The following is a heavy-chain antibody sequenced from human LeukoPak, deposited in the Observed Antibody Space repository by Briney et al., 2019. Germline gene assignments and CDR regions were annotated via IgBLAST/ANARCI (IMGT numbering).Heavy chain of an antibody. CDR3: ATVEYSSGWYYFDY. J-gene: IGHJ4*02. V-gene: IGHV5-51*01. CDR2: IYPGDSDT. D-gene: IGHD6-19*01. Sequence: GESLKISCKDSGYSFTSYWIGWVRQMPGKGLEWMGIIYPGDSDTRYSPSFQGQVTISADKFISTAYLQWSSLKASDTAMYYCATVEYSSGWYYFDYWGQGTLVTVSS. CDR1: GYSFTSYW.